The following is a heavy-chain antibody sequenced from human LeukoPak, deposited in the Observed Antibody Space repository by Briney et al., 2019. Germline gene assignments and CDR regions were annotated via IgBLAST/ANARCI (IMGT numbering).Heavy chain of an antibody. D-gene: IGHD3-9*01. V-gene: IGHV1-69*13. J-gene: IGHJ3*02. Sequence: SVKVSCKASGGTFSSYAISWVRQAPGQGLEWMGGIIPIFGTANYAQKFQGRVTITADESTSTAYMELSSLRSEDTAVYYCARDLGDILTGYYFPRGTPHLRVAFDIWGQGTMVTVSS. CDR1: GGTFSSYA. CDR3: ARDLGDILTGYYFPRGTPHLRVAFDI. CDR2: IIPIFGTA.